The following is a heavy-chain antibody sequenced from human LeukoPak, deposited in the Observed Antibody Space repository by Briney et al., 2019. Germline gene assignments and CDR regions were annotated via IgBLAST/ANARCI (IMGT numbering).Heavy chain of an antibody. CDR1: GFTFSSYS. CDR2: ISSSSSYI. V-gene: IGHV3-21*01. Sequence: GGSLRLSCAASGFTFSSYSMNWVRQAPGKELEWVSSISSSSSYIYYADSVKGRFTISRDNAKNSLYLQMNSLRAEDTAVYYCARGFIAAARDYMDVWGKGTTVTVSS. J-gene: IGHJ6*03. D-gene: IGHD6-13*01. CDR3: ARGFIAAARDYMDV.